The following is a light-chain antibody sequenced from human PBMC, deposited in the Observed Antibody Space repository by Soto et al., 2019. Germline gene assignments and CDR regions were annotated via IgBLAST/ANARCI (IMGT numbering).Light chain of an antibody. V-gene: IGKV3-15*01. CDR3: QQYNDWPLT. J-gene: IGKJ1*01. CDR1: QSVSSN. CDR2: GAF. Sequence: EKVMTQSPGTLSVSPGERATLSFRASQSVSSNLAWYQQKPGQAPSLLIYGAFTRATGIPARFSGTGSGTEFTLTISSLQSEDFALYYCQQYNDWPLTFGQGTKVDIK.